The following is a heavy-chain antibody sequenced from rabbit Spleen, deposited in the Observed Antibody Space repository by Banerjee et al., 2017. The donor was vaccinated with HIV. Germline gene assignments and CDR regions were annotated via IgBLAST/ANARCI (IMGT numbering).Heavy chain of an antibody. V-gene: IGHV1S45*01. Sequence: QEQLEESGGDLVKPEGSLTLTCTASGFSFSNRYYMCWVRQPPGKGPEWIACIGAGISYTIYYTTWAKGRFTISKTSSTTVTLQMTSLTAADTATYFCARDSGTSFSSYGMDLWGQGTLVTVS. CDR2: IGAGISYTI. J-gene: IGHJ6*01. CDR1: GFSFSNRYY. D-gene: IGHD8-1*01. CDR3: ARDSGTSFSSYGMDL.